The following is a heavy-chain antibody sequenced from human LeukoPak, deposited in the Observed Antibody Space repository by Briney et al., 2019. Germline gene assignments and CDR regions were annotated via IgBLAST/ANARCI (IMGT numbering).Heavy chain of an antibody. CDR2: INHSGST. V-gene: IGHV4-34*01. Sequence: SETLSLTCAVYGGSFSGYYWSWIRQPPGKGLEWIGEINHSGSTNYNPSLKSRVTISVDTSKNQFSLKLSSGTAADPAVIYWARGDSYSGGWYSPGYYMDVGGKGPRVTVSS. CDR1: GGSFSGYY. D-gene: IGHD6-19*01. J-gene: IGHJ6*03. CDR3: ARGDSYSGGWYSPGYYMDV.